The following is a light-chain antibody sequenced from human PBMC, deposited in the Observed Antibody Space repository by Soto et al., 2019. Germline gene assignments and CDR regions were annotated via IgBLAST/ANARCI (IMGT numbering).Light chain of an antibody. CDR1: SSNIGSNY. Sequence: QSVLTQPPSASGTPGQRVTISCSGSSSNIGSNYVYWYQQLPGTAPKLLIYKNYQRPSGVPDRFSGSKSGTSASLAISGLRSEDGADYYCAAWDDSVSGYVFGTGTKVTV. CDR3: AAWDDSVSGYV. J-gene: IGLJ1*01. CDR2: KNY. V-gene: IGLV1-47*01.